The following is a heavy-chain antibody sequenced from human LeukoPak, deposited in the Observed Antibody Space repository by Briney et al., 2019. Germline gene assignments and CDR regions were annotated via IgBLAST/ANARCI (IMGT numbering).Heavy chain of an antibody. D-gene: IGHD3-22*01. V-gene: IGHV3-74*01. CDR2: IDSDGSKT. J-gene: IGHJ4*02. Sequence: PGGSLRLSSVASGFTFSSHLMHWVRQVPGKGLVWVSRIDSDGSKTDYADSVKGRFTFSRDNARNTLYLQMNSLRAEDTAVYYCVRLSSGYYGLIDHWGQGTLVTVSS. CDR1: GFTFSSHL. CDR3: VRLSSGYYGLIDH.